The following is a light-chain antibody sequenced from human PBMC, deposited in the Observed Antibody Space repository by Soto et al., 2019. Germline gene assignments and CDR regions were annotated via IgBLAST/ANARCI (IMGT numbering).Light chain of an antibody. V-gene: IGLV2-14*03. J-gene: IGLJ1*01. CDR3: ASYTSKNTLYV. CDR2: DVG. Sequence: QSALTQPASVSGSPVQTITISCTGTSSDVGGYDYVSWYQQHPGKVPKVMIYDVGNRPSGVSNRFSGSKSGNTASLTISGLQAEDEADYYCASYTSKNTLYVFGTGTKLTVL. CDR1: SSDVGGYDY.